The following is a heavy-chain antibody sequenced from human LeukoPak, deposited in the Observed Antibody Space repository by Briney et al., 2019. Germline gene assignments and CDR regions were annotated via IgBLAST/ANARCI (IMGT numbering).Heavy chain of an antibody. CDR1: GFTFSSYA. CDR2: ISGSGGST. D-gene: IGHD3-10*01. Sequence: PGGSLRLSCAASGFTFSSYAMSWVRQAPGKGLEWVSAISGSGGSTYYADSVKGRFTISRDNSKNTLYLQMNSLRAEDTAVYYCARRVFNYYGSGLLHFDYWGQGTLVTVSS. CDR3: ARRVFNYYGSGLLHFDY. J-gene: IGHJ4*02. V-gene: IGHV3-23*01.